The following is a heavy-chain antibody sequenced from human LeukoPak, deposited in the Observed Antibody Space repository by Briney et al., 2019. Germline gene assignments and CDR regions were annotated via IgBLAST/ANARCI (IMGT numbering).Heavy chain of an antibody. V-gene: IGHV3-7*01. Sequence: RGSLRLSCAASGFAFSNSWMTWVRQAPGKGLEWVANINHDGSEKYYVDSMKGRFTISRDNVKNSLYLQVNSLRAEDTAVYYCARDSGHGGIFDYWGQGTLVTVSS. CDR3: ARDSGHGGIFDY. CDR2: INHDGSEK. D-gene: IGHD3-16*01. CDR1: GFAFSNSW. J-gene: IGHJ4*02.